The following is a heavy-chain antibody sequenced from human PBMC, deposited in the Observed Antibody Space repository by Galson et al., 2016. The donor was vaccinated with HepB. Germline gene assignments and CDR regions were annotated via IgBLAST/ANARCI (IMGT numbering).Heavy chain of an antibody. Sequence: SLRLSCAASGITFSSFAMSWVRQAAGKGLEWVSTIRYIDSSNDSPYSADSVKGRFTISRDNSKNMLYLQMNSLRAEDTAVYYCARPRDYGFDNWGQGTLVTVHS. CDR3: ARPRDYGFDN. V-gene: IGHV3-23*01. CDR2: IRYIDSSNDSP. D-gene: IGHD4-17*01. CDR1: GITFSSFA. J-gene: IGHJ4*02.